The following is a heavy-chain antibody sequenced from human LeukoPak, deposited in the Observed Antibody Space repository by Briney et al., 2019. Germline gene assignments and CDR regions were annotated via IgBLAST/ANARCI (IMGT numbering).Heavy chain of an antibody. CDR1: GGTFSSYA. CDR2: IIPIFGTA. D-gene: IGHD1-1*01. Sequence: SVKVSCKASGGTFSSYAISWVRQAPGQGLEWMGRIIPIFGTADYAQKFQGRVTITTDESTSTAYMELSSLRSEDTAVYYCARDPATTNWFDPWGQGTLVTVSS. CDR3: ARDPATTNWFDP. J-gene: IGHJ5*02. V-gene: IGHV1-69*05.